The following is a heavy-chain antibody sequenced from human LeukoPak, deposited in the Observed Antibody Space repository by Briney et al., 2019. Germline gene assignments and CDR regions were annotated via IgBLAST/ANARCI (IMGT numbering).Heavy chain of an antibody. Sequence: GESLQISCKGSGYSFTNYWIAWVRQMPGKGLEWMGIIYPADSDTRYSPSFQGQVTISADKSISTAYLQWSSLKASDTAMYYCARQSSGWYGGNDYWGQGTLVTVSS. D-gene: IGHD6-19*01. CDR3: ARQSSGWYGGNDY. J-gene: IGHJ4*02. CDR1: GYSFTNYW. CDR2: IYPADSDT. V-gene: IGHV5-51*01.